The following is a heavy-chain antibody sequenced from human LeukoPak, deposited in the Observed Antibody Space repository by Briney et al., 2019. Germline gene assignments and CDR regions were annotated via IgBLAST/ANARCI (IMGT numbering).Heavy chain of an antibody. J-gene: IGHJ4*02. V-gene: IGHV1-2*02. CDR1: GYTFPGYY. CDR2: INPNSGAT. Sequence: VASVKVSCKASGYTFPGYYMHWVRQAPGQGLEWMGWINPNSGATNYAQKFQGRVTMTRDTSINTAYMELSRLKSDETAVYYCAREHSSSSGKVFDYWGQGTLVTVSS. CDR3: AREHSSSSGKVFDY. D-gene: IGHD6-6*01.